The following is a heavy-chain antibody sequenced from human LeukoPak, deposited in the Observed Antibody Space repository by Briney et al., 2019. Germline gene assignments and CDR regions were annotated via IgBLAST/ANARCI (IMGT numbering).Heavy chain of an antibody. CDR3: ARGTRGLEWLANDAFDV. D-gene: IGHD3-3*01. CDR2: IYHSGST. J-gene: IGHJ3*01. V-gene: IGHV4-38-2*01. Sequence: SKTLSLTCAVSGYSISSGYYWGWIRQPPGKGLEWIGSIYHSGSTYYNPSLKSRVTISVDTSKNQFSLKLSSVTAADTAVYYCARGTRGLEWLANDAFDVWGQGTMVTVSS. CDR1: GYSISSGYY.